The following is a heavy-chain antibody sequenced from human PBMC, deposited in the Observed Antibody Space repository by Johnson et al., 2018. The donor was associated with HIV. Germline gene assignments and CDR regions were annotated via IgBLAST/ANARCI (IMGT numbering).Heavy chain of an antibody. Sequence: VPLVESGGGVVQPGRSLRLSCAASGFIFSDYVIHWVRQAPGKGLEWVSVISADGRNKYSADSVKGRFTISRDNSKNTLYLQMNSLRAEDTALYYCAKTYYDFWSGYFGAFDIWGQGTMV. J-gene: IGHJ3*02. D-gene: IGHD3-3*01. CDR2: ISADGRNK. V-gene: IGHV3-30-3*02. CDR3: AKTYYDFWSGYFGAFDI. CDR1: GFIFSDYV.